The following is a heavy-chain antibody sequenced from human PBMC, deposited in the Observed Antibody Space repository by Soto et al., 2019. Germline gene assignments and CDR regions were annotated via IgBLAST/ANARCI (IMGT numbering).Heavy chain of an antibody. CDR1: GFTFSSYS. D-gene: IGHD4-17*01. CDR2: ISSSSSTI. V-gene: IGHV3-48*02. J-gene: IGHJ6*02. Sequence: GGSLRLSCAASGFTFSSYSMNWVRQAPGKGLEWVSYISSSSSTIYYADSVKGRFTISRDNAKNSLYLQMNSLRDEDTAVYYCAREVHDYGDYVYSYYYGMDVWGQGTTVTVSS. CDR3: AREVHDYGDYVYSYYYGMDV.